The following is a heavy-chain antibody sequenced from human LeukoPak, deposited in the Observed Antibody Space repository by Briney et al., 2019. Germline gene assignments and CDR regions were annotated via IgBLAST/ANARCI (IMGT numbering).Heavy chain of an antibody. V-gene: IGHV3-23*01. CDR2: LISSGAVT. Sequence: GGSLRLSCAASGFPFSNYAMSWVRQAPGKGLEWVSSLISSGAVTYYVDSVKGRFTISRDNAKNTLYLQMNSLRAEDTAVYYCAREHYFYHMDGWGEGTTVTVSS. CDR3: AREHYFYHMDG. CDR1: GFPFSNYA. J-gene: IGHJ6*03.